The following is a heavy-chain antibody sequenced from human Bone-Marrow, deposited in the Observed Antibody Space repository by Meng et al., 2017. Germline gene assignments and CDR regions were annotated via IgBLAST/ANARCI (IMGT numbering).Heavy chain of an antibody. CDR2: IYYSGST. V-gene: IGHV4-39*01. CDR3: ARRDYFDY. CDR1: GDSISSSSDY. Sequence: QVQLQESGPGLVKPSQTLSLTCIVSGDSISSSSDYWGWIRQPPGKGLEWIGSIYYSGSTYYNPSLKSRVTISVDTSKNQFSLTLSSVTAADTAVYYCARRDYFDYWGQGTLVTVSS. J-gene: IGHJ4*02.